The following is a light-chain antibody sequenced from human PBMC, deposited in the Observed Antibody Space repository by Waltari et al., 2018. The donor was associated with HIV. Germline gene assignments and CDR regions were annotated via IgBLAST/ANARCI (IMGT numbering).Light chain of an antibody. CDR1: DRDFDFYNF. CDR3: ASYTANDTVL. CDR2: NVD. V-gene: IGLV2-14*03. J-gene: IGLJ2*01. Sequence: SGLTQPASLSGFPGQSITISCTGADRDFDFYNFISWYQQHPGKVPKLILFNVDRRASGISVRFSGSKSGNTASLTISGLQTEDEAIYYCASYTANDTVLFAGGTTVTVL.